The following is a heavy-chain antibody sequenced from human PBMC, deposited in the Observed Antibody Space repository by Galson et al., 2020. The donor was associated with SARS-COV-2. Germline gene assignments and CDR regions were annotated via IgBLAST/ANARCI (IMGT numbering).Heavy chain of an antibody. V-gene: IGHV2-70*01. CDR2: IDWDDDK. J-gene: IGHJ6*02. CDR3: ARLTEVPAAMTSYYYGMDL. D-gene: IGHD2-2*01. Sequence: SGPTLVKPTQTLTLTCTFSGFSLSTSGMCVSWIRQPPGKALEWLSLIDWDDDKYYSTSLKTRLTISKDTSKNQVVLTMTNMDPVDTATYYCARLTEVPAAMTSYYYGMDLWGQGTTVTVSS. CDR1: GFSLSTSGMC.